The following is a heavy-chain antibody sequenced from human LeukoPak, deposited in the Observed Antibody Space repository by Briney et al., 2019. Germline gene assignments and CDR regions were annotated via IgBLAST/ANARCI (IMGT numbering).Heavy chain of an antibody. Sequence: GGSLRLSCAASGFTFSTYWMSWVRQAPGKGLEWVAMIRPGGSGEYYVDSVKGRFTISRDNSKDTLYLQMNGLRAEDTAVYFCAKQSAGSAAWYSLHYDFWGQGTLVTVSS. CDR2: IRPGGSGE. J-gene: IGHJ4*02. D-gene: IGHD6-13*01. CDR3: AKQSAGSAAWYSLHYDF. V-gene: IGHV3-7*03. CDR1: GFTFSTYW.